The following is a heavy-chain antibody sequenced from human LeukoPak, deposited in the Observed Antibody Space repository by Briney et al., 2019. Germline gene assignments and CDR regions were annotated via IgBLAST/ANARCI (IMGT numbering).Heavy chain of an antibody. J-gene: IGHJ4*02. CDR2: MNPNSGNT. Sequence: ASVKVSCKASGGTFSSYAISWVRQATGQGLEWMGWMNPNSGNTGYAQKFQGRVTMTRNTSISTAYMELSSLRSEDTAVYYCARAVVTASSGPIDYWGQGTLVTVSS. CDR1: GGTFSSYA. V-gene: IGHV1-8*02. D-gene: IGHD2-21*02. CDR3: ARAVVTASSGPIDY.